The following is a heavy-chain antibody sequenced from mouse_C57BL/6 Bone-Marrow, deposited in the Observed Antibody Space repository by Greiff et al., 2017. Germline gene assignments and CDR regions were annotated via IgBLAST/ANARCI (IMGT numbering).Heavy chain of an antibody. D-gene: IGHD1-1*01. CDR2: IYPRSGNT. J-gene: IGHJ1*03. V-gene: IGHV1-81*01. CDR1: GYTFTSYG. Sequence: VKLVESGAELARPGASVKLSCKASGYTFTSYGISWVKQRTGQGLEWIGEIYPRSGNTYYNEKFKGKATLTADKSSSTAYMELRSLTSEDSAVYFCARRDYGSSYPYWYFDVWGTGTTVTVSS. CDR3: ARRDYGSSYPYWYFDV.